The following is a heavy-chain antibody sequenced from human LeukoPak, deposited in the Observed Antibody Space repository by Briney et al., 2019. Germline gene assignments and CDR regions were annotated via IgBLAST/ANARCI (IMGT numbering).Heavy chain of an antibody. CDR2: IYDSGTT. J-gene: IGHJ4*02. V-gene: IGHV3-53*01. CDR3: ASHWGGC. Sequence: QPGRSLRLSCAASGFTVSTNYMSWVRQAPGKGLEWVSIIYDSGTTHYADSVKGRFTISRDNLRNTLYLQMNSLRAEDTAVYYCASHWGGCWGQGTLVTVSS. CDR1: GFTVSTNY. D-gene: IGHD3-16*01.